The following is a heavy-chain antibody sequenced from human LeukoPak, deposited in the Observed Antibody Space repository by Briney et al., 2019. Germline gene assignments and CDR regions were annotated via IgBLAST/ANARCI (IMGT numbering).Heavy chain of an antibody. J-gene: IGHJ4*02. D-gene: IGHD2-21*02. Sequence: GASVKVSCKASGYTFTSYYMHWVRQAPGQGLEWMGIINPSGGSTSYAQKFQGRVTMTRDTSTSTVYMELSSLRSEDTAVYYCARDSHSCGGDCYFDYWGQGTLVTVSS. V-gene: IGHV1-46*01. CDR3: ARDSHSCGGDCYFDY. CDR1: GYTFTSYY. CDR2: INPSGGST.